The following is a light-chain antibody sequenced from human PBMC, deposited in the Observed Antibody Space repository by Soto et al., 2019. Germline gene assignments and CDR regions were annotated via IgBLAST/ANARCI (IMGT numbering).Light chain of an antibody. CDR1: QSVSSS. CDR2: SAS. Sequence: EIVMTQSPATLSVSPGDRATLSCRASQSVSSSLAWYQQKPGQAPRLLIYSASARATGIPARFSGSGSGTDFTLTISSLEPEDFAVYYCQQRSNWPTTFGQGTRLEIK. J-gene: IGKJ5*01. CDR3: QQRSNWPTT. V-gene: IGKV3-11*01.